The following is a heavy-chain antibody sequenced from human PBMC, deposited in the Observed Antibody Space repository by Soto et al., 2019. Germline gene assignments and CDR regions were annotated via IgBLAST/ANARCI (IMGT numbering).Heavy chain of an antibody. J-gene: IGHJ4*02. V-gene: IGHV3-53*01. Sequence: GSLRLSCAASGFAVNSDYMSWVRQAPGKGLEWVSVLFGGGATHYSDSVKGRFTISRDISKNTVFLQMNSLRAEDTAVYYCVRTSSYWGQGTRVTVSS. CDR1: GFAVNSDY. D-gene: IGHD2-2*01. CDR2: LFGGGAT. CDR3: VRTSSY.